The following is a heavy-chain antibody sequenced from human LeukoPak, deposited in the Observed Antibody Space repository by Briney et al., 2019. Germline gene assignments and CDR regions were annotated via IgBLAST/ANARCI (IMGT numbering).Heavy chain of an antibody. CDR2: INPNSGGT. V-gene: IGHV1-2*06. CDR1: GCTFTGYY. CDR3: ARDIPITIFGVVSGDWFDP. J-gene: IGHJ5*02. Sequence: ASVKVSCKASGCTFTGYYMHWVRQAPGQGLEWMGRINPNSGGTNYAQKFQGRVTMTRDTSISTAYMELSRLRSDDTAVYYCARDIPITIFGVVSGDWFDPWGQGTLVTVSS. D-gene: IGHD3-3*01.